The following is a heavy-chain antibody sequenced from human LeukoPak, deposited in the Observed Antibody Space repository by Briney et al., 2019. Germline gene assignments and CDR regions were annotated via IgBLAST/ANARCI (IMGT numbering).Heavy chain of an antibody. V-gene: IGHV3-33*01. J-gene: IGHJ3*02. CDR1: GFTFSSYG. CDR2: IWYDGSNK. Sequence: GGSLRLSCAASGFTFSSYGMHWVRQAPGKGLEWVAVIWYDGSNKYYAASVKGRFTISRDNSKNTLYLQMNSLRAEDTAVYYCARGRTTVTTADAFDIWGQGTMVTVSS. D-gene: IGHD4-17*01. CDR3: ARGRTTVTTADAFDI.